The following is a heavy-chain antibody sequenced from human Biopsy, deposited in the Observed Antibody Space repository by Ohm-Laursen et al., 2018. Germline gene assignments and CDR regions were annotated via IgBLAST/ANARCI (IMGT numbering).Heavy chain of an antibody. CDR3: ARDPLNGHKHFDY. J-gene: IGHJ4*02. V-gene: IGHV1-2*02. Sequence: SSVKVSCKASSYTFTDYNIHWMRQAPGQGLKWLGYINCKTGATNYAQKFQGTVTMTRDTSISTAYLALGSLRSADTAIYYCARDPLNGHKHFDYWGQGSLVTVSS. CDR2: INCKTGAT. CDR1: SYTFTDYN. D-gene: IGHD2-8*01.